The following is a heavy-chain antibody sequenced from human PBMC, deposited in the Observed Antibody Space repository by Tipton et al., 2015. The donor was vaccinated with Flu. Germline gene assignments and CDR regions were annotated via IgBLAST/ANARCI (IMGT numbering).Heavy chain of an antibody. Sequence: QLVQSGAEVKKPGASVKVSCKTSGYSFNSYGISWVRQAPGQGLEWMGWISAYTDNTNYAQRFQGRVTMTTDTSTSTAFMELRSLRSDDTAVYYCARDMPQGVVVIPPAKRFDFWGQGTLVTVSS. V-gene: IGHV1-18*01. J-gene: IGHJ4*02. CDR3: ARDMPQGVVVIPPAKRFDF. D-gene: IGHD2-2*01. CDR2: ISAYTDNT. CDR1: GYSFNSYG.